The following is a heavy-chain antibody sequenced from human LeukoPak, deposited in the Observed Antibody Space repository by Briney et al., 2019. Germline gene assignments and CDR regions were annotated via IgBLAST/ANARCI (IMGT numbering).Heavy chain of an antibody. V-gene: IGHV1-69*04. D-gene: IGHD6-13*01. CDR3: ARDPRGGIAAAGTHFDY. J-gene: IGHJ4*02. Sequence: ASVKVSCKASGGTFSSYAISWVRQAPGQGLEWMGRIIPILGIANYAQKFQGRVTITADKSTSTAYMELNSLRSEDTAVYYCARDPRGGIAAAGTHFDYWGQGTLVTVSS. CDR2: IIPILGIA. CDR1: GGTFSSYA.